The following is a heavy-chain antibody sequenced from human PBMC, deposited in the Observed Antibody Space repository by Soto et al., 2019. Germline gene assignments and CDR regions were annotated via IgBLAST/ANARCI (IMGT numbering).Heavy chain of an antibody. CDR3: ARGRYCLTGRCFPNWFDS. Sequence: SETLSLICSVSGDSISNLDYFWAWIRQPPGQALEYIGYIYKSATTYYNPSFESRVAISVDTSKSQFSLNVTSVTAADTAVYFCARGRYCLTGRCFPNWFDSWGQGALVTVSS. CDR2: IYKSATT. V-gene: IGHV4-30-4*01. CDR1: GDSISNLDYF. D-gene: IGHD7-27*01. J-gene: IGHJ5*01.